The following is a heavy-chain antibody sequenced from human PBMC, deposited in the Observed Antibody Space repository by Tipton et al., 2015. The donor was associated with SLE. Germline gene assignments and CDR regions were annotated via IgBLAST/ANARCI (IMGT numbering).Heavy chain of an antibody. Sequence: GSLRLSCAASGFTFSSYSMSWVRQAPGKGLEWVSSITSSSYIYYADSVKGRFTISRDNAKNPLYLQMNSLRAEDTAVYYCARDLGGDLYDFWSGYNHADGFDFWGPGTMLAASS. V-gene: IGHV3-21*01. CDR2: ITSSSYI. J-gene: IGHJ3*01. CDR1: GFTFSSYS. D-gene: IGHD3-3*01. CDR3: ARDLGGDLYDFWSGYNHADGFDF.